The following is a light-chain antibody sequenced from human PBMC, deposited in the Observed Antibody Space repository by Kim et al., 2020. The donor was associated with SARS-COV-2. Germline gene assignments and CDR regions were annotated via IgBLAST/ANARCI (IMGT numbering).Light chain of an antibody. Sequence: VAPGQTARITCSRDRWGDNYSCWYQQQPGPSPVLVIYQHNQPPSGIPGPFSGSNSGNTATLTVRGTQAMDEADYYCRAGNHRTVLFGTGTQLTVL. CDR3: RAGNHRTVL. CDR2: QHN. J-gene: IGLJ2*01. V-gene: IGLV3-1*01. CDR1: RWGDNY.